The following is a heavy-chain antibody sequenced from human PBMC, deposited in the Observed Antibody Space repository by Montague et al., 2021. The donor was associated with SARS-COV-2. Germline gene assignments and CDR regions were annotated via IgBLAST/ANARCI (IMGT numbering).Heavy chain of an antibody. V-gene: IGHV3-48*03. CDR2: ISSSGSTI. Sequence: SLSLSFSASGFTFSSYEMNWVRQAPGKGLEWVSYISSSGSTIYYADSVKGRFTISRDNAKNSLYLQMNSLRAEDTAVYYCARDLYYDSKGFDIWGQGTMVTVSS. CDR3: ARDLYYDSKGFDI. J-gene: IGHJ3*02. D-gene: IGHD3-22*01. CDR1: GFTFSSYE.